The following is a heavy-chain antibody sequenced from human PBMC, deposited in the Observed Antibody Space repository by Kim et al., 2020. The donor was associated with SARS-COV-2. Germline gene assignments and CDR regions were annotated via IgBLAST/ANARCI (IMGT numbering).Heavy chain of an antibody. Sequence: ASVKVSCKVSGYTLTELSMHWVRQAPGKGLEWMGGFDPEDGETIYAQKFQGRVTMTEDTSTDTAYMELSSLRSEDTAVYYCATASNYDILTGYSHPPDYWPQKTLLTLSS. CDR2: FDPEDGET. J-gene: IGHJ4*02. CDR3: ATASNYDILTGYSHPPDY. CDR1: GYTLTELS. D-gene: IGHD3-9*01. V-gene: IGHV1-24*01.